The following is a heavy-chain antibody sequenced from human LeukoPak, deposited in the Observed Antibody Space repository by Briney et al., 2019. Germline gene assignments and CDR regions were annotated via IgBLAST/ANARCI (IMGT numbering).Heavy chain of an antibody. D-gene: IGHD3-10*01. CDR2: IYDGGGT. CDR3: ARAFQYGSGSHPYGL. J-gene: IGHJ4*02. V-gene: IGHV3-66*01. CDR1: GFSVSNNY. Sequence: GGSLRLSCAASGFSVSNNYMSWVRQAPGKGLEWVSGIYDGGGTYYADSVKGRFTISRDNFKNTVYLQVYSLRAEDTAMYYCARAFQYGSGSHPYGLWGQGTVVTVSS.